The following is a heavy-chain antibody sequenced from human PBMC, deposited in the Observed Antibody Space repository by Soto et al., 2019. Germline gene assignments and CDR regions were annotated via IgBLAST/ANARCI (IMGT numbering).Heavy chain of an antibody. J-gene: IGHJ4*02. Sequence: QITLKESGPTLVKPTQTLTLTCTFSGFSLRNSGVGVGWIRQPPGKALEWLALIYWDDDKRYSPSLKSRITITKDTSTNPVVLTMTNMDPVDTATYYCAHLTTGGFYFDYWGQGTLVTVSS. CDR3: AHLTTGGFYFDY. D-gene: IGHD4-17*01. CDR2: IYWDDDK. CDR1: GFSLRNSGVG. V-gene: IGHV2-5*02.